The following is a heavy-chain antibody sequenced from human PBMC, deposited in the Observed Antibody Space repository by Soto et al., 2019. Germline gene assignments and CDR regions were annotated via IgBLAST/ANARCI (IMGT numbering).Heavy chain of an antibody. CDR1: GFTVSSNY. J-gene: IGHJ6*02. CDR2: IYSAGNT. CDR3: ARDFVVGGPTINYYYLMDV. Sequence: GGSLRLSCAASGFTVSSNYMSWVRQAPGKGLEWISIIYSAGNTYYADSVKGRFTISRDNSKNTLYLQMNSLGAEDTAVYYCARDFVVGGPTINYYYLMDVWGQGTTVTVSS. V-gene: IGHV3-66*01. D-gene: IGHD1-26*01.